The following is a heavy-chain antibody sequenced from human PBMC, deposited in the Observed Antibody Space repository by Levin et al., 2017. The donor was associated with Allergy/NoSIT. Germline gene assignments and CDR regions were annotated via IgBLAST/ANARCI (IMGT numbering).Heavy chain of an antibody. CDR2: INQDGSKE. D-gene: IGHD6-19*01. J-gene: IGHJ3*02. CDR1: GFSFGTYW. Sequence: GGSLRLSCVASGFSFGTYWMSWVRQAPGKGLEWVANINQDGSKEFYVTSMKGRFTVSRDNAESSLYLQMNALRVEDTAVYYCASGTYSSGLYPDTFDIWGRGTMVTVSS. V-gene: IGHV3-7*01. CDR3: ASGTYSSGLYPDTFDI.